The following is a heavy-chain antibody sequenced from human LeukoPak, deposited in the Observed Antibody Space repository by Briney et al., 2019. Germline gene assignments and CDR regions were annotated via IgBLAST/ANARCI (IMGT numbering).Heavy chain of an antibody. D-gene: IGHD4-11*01. Sequence: GGSLRLSCAASGFTFSSYSMNWVRQAPGKGLEWVSSISSSSSYIYYADSVKGRFTISRDSAKNSLYLQMNSLRAEDTAVYYCVKPLQSADLYYYYYGMDVWGQGTTVTVSS. CDR3: VKPLQSADLYYYYYGMDV. J-gene: IGHJ6*02. CDR2: ISSSSSYI. CDR1: GFTFSSYS. V-gene: IGHV3-21*04.